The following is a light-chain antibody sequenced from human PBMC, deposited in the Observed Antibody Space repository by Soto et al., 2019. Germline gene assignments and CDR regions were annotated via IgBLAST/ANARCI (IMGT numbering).Light chain of an antibody. Sequence: EIVLTHSPATLTLSPGESATLSCRASQSVGNNLAWYQQKPGQAPGLLIYEASTRATGIPARFSGSGSGTDFTLTISSLEPEDFAVYYCQPHANWPLTFGGGTKADI. J-gene: IGKJ4*01. CDR3: QPHANWPLT. CDR2: EAS. V-gene: IGKV3-11*01. CDR1: QSVGNN.